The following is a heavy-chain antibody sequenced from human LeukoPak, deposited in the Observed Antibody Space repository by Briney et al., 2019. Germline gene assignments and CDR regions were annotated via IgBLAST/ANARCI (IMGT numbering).Heavy chain of an antibody. CDR2: IIVGSGAT. D-gene: IGHD3-16*01. V-gene: IGHV1-58*01. CDR3: AADLSNPRMGASYLDS. CDR1: GFTSTNFA. Sequence: ASVKVSCKASGFTSTNFAVQWVRQARGQRLEWVGWIIVGSGATKCAQDFQERVTITRDLSTSTLYMELRSLTSENTAVYYCAADLSNPRMGASYLDSWGQGTLVTVSS. J-gene: IGHJ4*02.